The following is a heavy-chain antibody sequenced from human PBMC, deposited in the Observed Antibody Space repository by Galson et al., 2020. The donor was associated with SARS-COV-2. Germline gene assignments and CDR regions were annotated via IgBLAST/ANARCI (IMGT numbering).Heavy chain of an antibody. Sequence: SVKVSCKASGGTFSSYAISWVRQAPGQGLECMGGIIPIFGTANYAQKFQGRVTITADESTRTAYMELSSLRSEDTAVYYCARDRYSSSWYLGDYYYYGMDVWGQGTTVTVSS. CDR1: GGTFSSYA. CDR2: IIPIFGTA. CDR3: ARDRYSSSWYLGDYYYYGMDV. D-gene: IGHD6-13*01. V-gene: IGHV1-69*13. J-gene: IGHJ6*02.